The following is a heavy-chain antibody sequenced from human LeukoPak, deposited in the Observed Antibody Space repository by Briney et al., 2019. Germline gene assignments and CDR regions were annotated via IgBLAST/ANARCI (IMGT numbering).Heavy chain of an antibody. V-gene: IGHV5-51*01. CDR1: GYSFTSYW. J-gene: IGHJ5*02. D-gene: IGHD3-3*01. Sequence: GESLKISCKGSGYSFTSYWIGWVRQMPGKGLEWMGIIYPGDSDTRYSPSFQGQVTISADKSISTAYLQWSSLKASDTAMYCCARSYMDFWSGRDWFDPWGQGTLVTVSS. CDR3: ARSYMDFWSGRDWFDP. CDR2: IYPGDSDT.